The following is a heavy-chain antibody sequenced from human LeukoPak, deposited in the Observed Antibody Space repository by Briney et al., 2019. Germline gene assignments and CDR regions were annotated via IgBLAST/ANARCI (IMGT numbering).Heavy chain of an antibody. V-gene: IGHV1-18*01. CDR2: ISANNGDT. J-gene: IGHJ4*02. CDR1: GYSFVTYG. D-gene: IGHD6-19*01. CDR3: ARVGIAVSGISYFDY. Sequence: ASVKVSCKASGYSFVTYGITWVRQAPGQGLEWMGWISANNGDTNYVQKLQGRVTMTTDTSTSTIYMELRSLRSDDTAVYYCARVGIAVSGISYFDYWGQGTLVTVSS.